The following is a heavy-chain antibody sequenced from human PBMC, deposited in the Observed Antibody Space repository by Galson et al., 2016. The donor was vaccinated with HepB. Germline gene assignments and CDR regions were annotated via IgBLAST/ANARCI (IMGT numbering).Heavy chain of an antibody. Sequence: SLRLSCAASGFFVRGHGMHWVRQAPGKGLEWVSSISSSSSYIYYADSVKGRFTISRDNAKNSLYLQMNSLRAEDTAVYYCARDRTVTTRDAFDIWGQGTMVTVSS. V-gene: IGHV3-21*01. J-gene: IGHJ3*02. CDR2: ISSSSSYI. CDR3: ARDRTVTTRDAFDI. CDR1: GFFVRGHG. D-gene: IGHD4-17*01.